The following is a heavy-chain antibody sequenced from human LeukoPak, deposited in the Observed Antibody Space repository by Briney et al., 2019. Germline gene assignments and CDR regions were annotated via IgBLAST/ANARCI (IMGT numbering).Heavy chain of an antibody. CDR2: ISYDGSNK. Sequence: PGGSLRLSCAASGFTFSSYAMHWVRQAPGKGLEWVAVISYDGSNKYYADSVKGRFTISRDNSKNTLYLQMNSLRAEDTAVYYCAREAESEEVRGYFDYWGQGTLVTVSS. CDR1: GFTFSSYA. J-gene: IGHJ4*02. V-gene: IGHV3-30-3*01. D-gene: IGHD2-21*01. CDR3: AREAESEEVRGYFDY.